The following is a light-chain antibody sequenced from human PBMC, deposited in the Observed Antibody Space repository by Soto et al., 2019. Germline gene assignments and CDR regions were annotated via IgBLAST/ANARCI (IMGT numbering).Light chain of an antibody. J-gene: IGKJ4*01. CDR3: QQYDGN. Sequence: DIQMTQSPSTLSASVGDRVTISSRASQSISTWLAWYQQKPGKVPKLLIYDASTLESGVPSRFSGSGSGTEFTLTISSLQPDDFATYYCQQYDGNFGGGTRVEIK. CDR2: DAS. CDR1: QSISTW. V-gene: IGKV1-5*01.